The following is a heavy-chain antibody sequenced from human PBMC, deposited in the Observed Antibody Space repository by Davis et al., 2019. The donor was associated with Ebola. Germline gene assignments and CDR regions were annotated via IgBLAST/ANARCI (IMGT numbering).Heavy chain of an antibody. CDR2: MNPNSGNT. J-gene: IGHJ1*01. Sequence: AASVKLSCKASGYTFTSYDINWVRQATGQGLEWMGWMNPNSGNTGYAQKFQGRVTMTRNTSISTAYMELSSLRSEDTAVYYCARVHQVAHYDSSGYYLTAEYFQHWGQGTLVTVSS. CDR3: ARVHQVAHYDSSGYYLTAEYFQH. V-gene: IGHV1-8*01. D-gene: IGHD3-22*01. CDR1: GYTFTSYD.